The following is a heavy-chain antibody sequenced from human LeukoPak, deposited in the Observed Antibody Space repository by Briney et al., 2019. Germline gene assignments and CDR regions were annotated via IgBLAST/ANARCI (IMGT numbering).Heavy chain of an antibody. CDR2: IYTSGST. D-gene: IGHD3-3*01. CDR1: GGSIGSYY. J-gene: IGHJ3*02. V-gene: IGHV4-4*07. CDR3: AREIRGHYDFWSGYYQRDGGDAFDI. Sequence: SETLSLTCSVSGGSIGSYYWSWIRQPAGKGLEWIGRIYTSGSTNYNPSLKSRVTISRDNAKNSLYLQMNSLRAEDTAVYYCAREIRGHYDFWSGYYQRDGGDAFDIWGQGTMVTVSS.